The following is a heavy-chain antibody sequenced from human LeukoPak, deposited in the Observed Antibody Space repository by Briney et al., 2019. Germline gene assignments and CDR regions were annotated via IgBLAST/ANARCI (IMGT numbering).Heavy chain of an antibody. CDR1: GFNFSKHW. CDR3: SRGIDN. Sequence: GGSLRLPCAASGFNFSKHWMHWVRQAPGKGLVWVSRINSDGSSTTYADSVKGRFTISRDNAKNTLYLQMNSLRAEDTAVYYCSRGIDNWGQGTLVTVSS. CDR2: INSDGSST. J-gene: IGHJ4*02. V-gene: IGHV3-74*01.